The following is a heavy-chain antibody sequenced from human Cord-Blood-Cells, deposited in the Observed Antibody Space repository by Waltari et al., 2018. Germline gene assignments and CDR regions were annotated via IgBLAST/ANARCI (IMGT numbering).Heavy chain of an antibody. V-gene: IGHV3-21*01. J-gene: IGHJ5*02. CDR2: ISSSSSYI. CDR3: ARDGTPGEWELLKWFDP. Sequence: EVQLVESGGGLVKPGGSLRLSCAASGFTFSSYSMNWVRQAPGKGLEWGSSISSSSSYIYYADSVKGGFTISRDNAKNSLYLQMNSLRAEDTVVYYCARDGTPGEWELLKWFDPWGQGTLVTVSS. CDR1: GFTFSSYS. D-gene: IGHD1-26*01.